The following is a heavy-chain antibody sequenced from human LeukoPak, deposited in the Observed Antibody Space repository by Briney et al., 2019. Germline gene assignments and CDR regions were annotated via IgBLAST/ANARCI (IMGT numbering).Heavy chain of an antibody. J-gene: IGHJ4*02. CDR1: GYTFTSYG. CDR2: ISAYNGNT. D-gene: IGHD3-22*01. V-gene: IGHV1-18*01. Sequence: ASVKVSCKAFGYTFTSYGISWVRQAPGQGLEWMGWISAYNGNTNYAQKLQGRVTMTTDTSTSTAYMELRSLRSDDTAVYYCARTEYYYDSSGLVYWGQGTLVTVSS. CDR3: ARTEYYYDSSGLVY.